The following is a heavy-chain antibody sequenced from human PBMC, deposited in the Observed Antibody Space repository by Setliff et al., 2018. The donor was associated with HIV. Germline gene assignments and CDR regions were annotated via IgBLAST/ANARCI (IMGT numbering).Heavy chain of an antibody. V-gene: IGHV1-18*01. J-gene: IGHJ3*02. CDR3: VRGGGGYYYVGAVDI. CDR2: IGSYSGYT. Sequence: ASVKVSCKASNYTLINYGVSWVRQAPGQGLEWMGWIGSYSGYTIYAQKVQDRLTLTTDTSTTTTSMELRSLRSDDTAVYYCVRGGGGYYYVGAVDIWGQGTVVTVSS. D-gene: IGHD3-22*01. CDR1: NYTLINYG.